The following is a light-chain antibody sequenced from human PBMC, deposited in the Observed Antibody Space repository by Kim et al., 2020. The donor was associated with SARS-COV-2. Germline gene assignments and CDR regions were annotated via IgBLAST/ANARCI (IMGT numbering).Light chain of an antibody. CDR3: QAWDSSTAV. CDR2: LDS. Sequence: SVSPGQTASITCSGDTLGDKYACWYQQKPGQSPVVVIYLDSKRPSGIPERFSGSNSGNTATLTISGTQAMDEADYYCQAWDSSTAVFGGGTQLTVL. V-gene: IGLV3-1*01. J-gene: IGLJ3*02. CDR1: TLGDKY.